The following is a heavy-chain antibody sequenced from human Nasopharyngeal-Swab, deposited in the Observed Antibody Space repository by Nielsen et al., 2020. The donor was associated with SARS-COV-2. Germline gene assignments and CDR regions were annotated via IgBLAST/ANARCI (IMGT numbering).Heavy chain of an antibody. Sequence: SETLSLTCAVYGGSFSGYYWSWIRQPPGKGLEWIGEINRSGSTNYNPSLKSRVTISVDTSKNQFSLKLSSVTAADTAVYYCARAMAAGAFDIWGQGTMVTVSS. CDR1: GGSFSGYY. J-gene: IGHJ3*02. CDR3: ARAMAAGAFDI. V-gene: IGHV4-34*01. CDR2: INRSGST. D-gene: IGHD5-18*01.